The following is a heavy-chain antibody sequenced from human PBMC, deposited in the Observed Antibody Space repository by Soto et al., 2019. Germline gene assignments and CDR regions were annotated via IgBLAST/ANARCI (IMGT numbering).Heavy chain of an antibody. CDR2: IGPESGAT. CDR1: VYTFTGHY. J-gene: IGHJ4*02. Sequence: ASVKVSCKASVYTFTGHYIHWVRQAPEQGPEWMGEIGPESGATRYAQKFQGRVTMTMDMSSTTVYMELSNLRPDDTAVYYCGRGRSGQIVVFYWGQGTPVTVSS. D-gene: IGHD5-12*01. V-gene: IGHV1-2*02. CDR3: GRGRSGQIVVFY.